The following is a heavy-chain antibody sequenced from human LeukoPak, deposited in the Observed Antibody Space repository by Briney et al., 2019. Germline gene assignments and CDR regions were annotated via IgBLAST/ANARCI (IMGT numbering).Heavy chain of an antibody. J-gene: IGHJ6*03. CDR1: GFTFSSYW. CDR3: ARDHRYYGSGPYYYMDV. CDR2: IKQDGSEK. V-gene: IGHV3-7*01. Sequence: GGSLRLSCAASGFTFSSYWMSWVRQAPGKGLEWVANIKQDGSEKYYVDSVKGRFTISRDNAKNSLYLQMNSLRAEDTAVYYCARDHRYYGSGPYYYMDVWGKGTTVTVSS. D-gene: IGHD3-10*01.